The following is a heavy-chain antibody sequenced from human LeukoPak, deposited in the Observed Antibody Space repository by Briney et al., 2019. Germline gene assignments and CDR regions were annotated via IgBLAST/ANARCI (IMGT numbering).Heavy chain of an antibody. Sequence: GASVKVSCKASGYTFTSYYMHWVRQAPGQGLEWMGIINPSGGSTSYAQKFQGGVTMTRDTSTSTVYMELSSLRSEGTAVYYCARDLGRLQFWFDPWGQGALVTVSS. D-gene: IGHD5-24*01. CDR2: INPSGGST. V-gene: IGHV1-46*01. CDR3: ARDLGRLQFWFDP. J-gene: IGHJ5*02. CDR1: GYTFTSYY.